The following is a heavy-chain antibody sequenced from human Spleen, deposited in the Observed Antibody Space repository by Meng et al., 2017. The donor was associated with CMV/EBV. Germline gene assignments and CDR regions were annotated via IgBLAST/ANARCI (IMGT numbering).Heavy chain of an antibody. CDR2: ISAYNGNT. Sequence: ASVKVSCKASGYTFTRYGISWVRQAPGQGLEWMGWISAYNGNTNYAQKLQGRVTMTTDTSTSTAYMELRSLRSDDTAVYYCARDQLGYCSSTSCYNFQHWGQGTLVTVSS. CDR3: ARDQLGYCSSTSCYNFQH. V-gene: IGHV1-18*01. CDR1: GYTFTRYG. J-gene: IGHJ1*01. D-gene: IGHD2-2*02.